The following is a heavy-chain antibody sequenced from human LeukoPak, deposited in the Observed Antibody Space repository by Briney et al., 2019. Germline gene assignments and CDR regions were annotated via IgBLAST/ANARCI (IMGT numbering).Heavy chain of an antibody. D-gene: IGHD2-2*01. J-gene: IGHJ3*02. Sequence: TGGSLRLSCAASGFTVSSNYISWVRQAPGKGLVWVSRINSDGSSTSYADSVKGRFTISRDNAKNTLYLQMNSLRAEDTAVYYCARDNRYQLAEGAFDIWGQGTMITVSS. CDR1: GFTVSSNY. V-gene: IGHV3-74*01. CDR3: ARDNRYQLAEGAFDI. CDR2: INSDGSST.